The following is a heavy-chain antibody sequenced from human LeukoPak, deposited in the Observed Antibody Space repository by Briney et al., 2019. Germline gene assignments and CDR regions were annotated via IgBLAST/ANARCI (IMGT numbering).Heavy chain of an antibody. V-gene: IGHV1-69*05. CDR1: GGTFSSYA. J-gene: IGHJ6*03. CDR2: IIPIFGTA. Sequence: ASVKVSCKASGGTFSSYAISWVRQAPGQGLEWMGGIIPIFGTANYAQKFQGRVTITTDESTSTAYMELSSLRSEDTAVYYCARVTGTVNDYYYMDVWGKGATVTVSS. D-gene: IGHD1-1*01. CDR3: ARVTGTVNDYYYMDV.